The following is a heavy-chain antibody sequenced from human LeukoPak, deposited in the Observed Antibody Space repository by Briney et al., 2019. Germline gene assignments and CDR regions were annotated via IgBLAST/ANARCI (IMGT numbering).Heavy chain of an antibody. CDR2: ISSSSRDI. J-gene: IGHJ4*02. CDR1: GFTFTSYA. Sequence: PGGSLRLSCAASGFTFTSYAMNWVRQAPGKGLEWVSSISSSSRDINYADSVKGRFTISRDNAWNSLYLQMNSLRVEDTAVYYCARDSDSSGHYYMDYFDYWGQGALVTVSS. CDR3: ARDSDSSGHYYMDYFDY. V-gene: IGHV3-21*01. D-gene: IGHD3-22*01.